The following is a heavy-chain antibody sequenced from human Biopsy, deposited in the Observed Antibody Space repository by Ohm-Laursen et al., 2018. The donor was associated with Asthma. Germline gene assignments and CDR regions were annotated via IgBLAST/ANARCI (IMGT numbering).Heavy chain of an antibody. Sequence: SQTLSLTCTVSGASIKTADHYWSWLRQPPGKGLEWFGFIHYSGSTSYNPSLKGGVTISVDTSKNQFSLKLSSVTAADTAVYYCARASVAASSNWFDPRGQGTLVTVSS. D-gene: IGHD6-19*01. J-gene: IGHJ5*02. CDR3: ARASVAASSNWFDP. CDR2: IHYSGST. V-gene: IGHV4-30-4*01. CDR1: GASIKTADHY.